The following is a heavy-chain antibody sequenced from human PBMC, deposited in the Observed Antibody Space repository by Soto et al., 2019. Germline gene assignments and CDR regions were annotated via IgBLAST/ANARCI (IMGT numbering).Heavy chain of an antibody. D-gene: IGHD6-13*01. Sequence: PGGSLRLSCAASGFNIESFTMNWVRQAPGKGLEWVSAISGSGGSTYYADSVKGRFTISRDNSKNTLYLQMNSLRAEDTAVYYCAKESDIAAAEGAFDIWGQGTMVTVSS. CDR1: GFNIESFT. CDR2: ISGSGGST. V-gene: IGHV3-23*01. J-gene: IGHJ3*02. CDR3: AKESDIAAAEGAFDI.